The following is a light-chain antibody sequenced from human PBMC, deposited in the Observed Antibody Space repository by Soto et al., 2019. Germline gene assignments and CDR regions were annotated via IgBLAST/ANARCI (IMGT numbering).Light chain of an antibody. CDR3: QQDSSYPIT. V-gene: IGKV1-8*01. Sequence: AIRMTQSPSSFSASTGDRVTITCRASQGISSYLAWYQQKPGKAPKHLIYAASTLQSGVTSRFSGSGSGTDFPLTIGCLQSEDFATYYCQQDSSYPITFGQGTRLEIK. CDR2: AAS. J-gene: IGKJ5*01. CDR1: QGISSY.